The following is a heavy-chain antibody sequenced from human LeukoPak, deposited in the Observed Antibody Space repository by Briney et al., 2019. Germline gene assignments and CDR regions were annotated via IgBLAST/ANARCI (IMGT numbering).Heavy chain of an antibody. D-gene: IGHD3-10*01. Sequence: SETLSLTCTVSGGSISSYYWSWIRQPPGKGLEWIGYIYYSGSTYYNPSLKSRVTISVDTSKNQFSLKLSSVTAADTAVYYCARYIGGSLGWFDPWGQGTLVTVSS. CDR2: IYYSGST. V-gene: IGHV4-59*01. J-gene: IGHJ5*02. CDR1: GGSISSYY. CDR3: ARYIGGSLGWFDP.